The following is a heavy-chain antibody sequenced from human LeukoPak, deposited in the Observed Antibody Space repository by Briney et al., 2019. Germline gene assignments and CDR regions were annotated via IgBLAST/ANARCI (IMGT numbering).Heavy chain of an antibody. Sequence: GGSLRLSCAASGFTFSSYGMHWVRQAPGKGLEWVAVISYDGSNKYYADSVKGRFTNSRDNSKNTLYLQMNSLRAEDTAVYYCAKDVPPDYGDYGAFDYWGQGTLVTVSS. CDR2: ISYDGSNK. CDR1: GFTFSSYG. J-gene: IGHJ4*02. D-gene: IGHD4-17*01. CDR3: AKDVPPDYGDYGAFDY. V-gene: IGHV3-30*18.